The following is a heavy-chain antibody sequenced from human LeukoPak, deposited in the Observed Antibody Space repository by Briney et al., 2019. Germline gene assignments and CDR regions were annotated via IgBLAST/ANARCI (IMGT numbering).Heavy chain of an antibody. CDR2: IKQDGSEK. V-gene: IGHV3-7*01. J-gene: IGHJ4*02. CDR3: ARVQFGGSTALVYYFDY. Sequence: GGSLRLSCAASGFTFSSYWMSWVRQAPGKGLEWVANIKQDGSEKYYVDSVKGRFTISRDNAKNSLYLQMNSLRADDTAVYYCARVQFGGSTALVYYFDYWGQGTLVTVSS. D-gene: IGHD4-23*01. CDR1: GFTFSSYW.